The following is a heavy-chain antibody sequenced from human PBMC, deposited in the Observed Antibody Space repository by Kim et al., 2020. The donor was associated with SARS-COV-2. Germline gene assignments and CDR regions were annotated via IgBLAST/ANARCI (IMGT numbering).Heavy chain of an antibody. CDR2: IYYSGNT. CDR1: GGSISSYY. V-gene: IGHV4-59*01. Sequence: SETLSLTCTVSGGSISSYYWSWIRQPPGKGLEWIGYIYYSGNTNYNPSLKSRVTISVDTSKNQFSLKLSSVTAADTAVYYCARGWDTAMVSFDYWGQGTLVTVSP. CDR3: ARGWDTAMVSFDY. D-gene: IGHD5-18*01. J-gene: IGHJ4*02.